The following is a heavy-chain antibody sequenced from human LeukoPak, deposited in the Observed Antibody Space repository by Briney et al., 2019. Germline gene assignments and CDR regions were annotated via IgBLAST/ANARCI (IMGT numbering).Heavy chain of an antibody. Sequence: SETLSLTCAVYGGSFSGYYWSWIRQPPGKGLEWIGEINHSGSTNYNPSLKSRVTISVDTSKNQFSLKLSSVTAADTAVYYCVKSGGYGLIDYWGQGTRVTVSS. CDR3: VKSGGYGLIDY. V-gene: IGHV4-34*01. D-gene: IGHD1-26*01. J-gene: IGHJ4*02. CDR1: GGSFSGYY. CDR2: INHSGST.